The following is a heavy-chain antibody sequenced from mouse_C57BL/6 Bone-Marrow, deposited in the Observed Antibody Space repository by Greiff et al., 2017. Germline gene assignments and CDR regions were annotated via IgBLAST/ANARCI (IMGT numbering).Heavy chain of an antibody. CDR2: IDPEDGDT. V-gene: IGHV14-1*01. J-gene: IGHJ2*01. Sequence: EVQLQQSGAELVRPGASVKLSCTASGFNIKDYYMHWVKQRPEQGLEWIGRIDPEDGDTEYAPKFQGKATMTADTSSNTAYLPLSSLTSEDTAVYYCTTGGYRYYFDYWGQGTTLTVSS. CDR1: GFNIKDYY. CDR3: TTGGYRYYFDY. D-gene: IGHD2-14*01.